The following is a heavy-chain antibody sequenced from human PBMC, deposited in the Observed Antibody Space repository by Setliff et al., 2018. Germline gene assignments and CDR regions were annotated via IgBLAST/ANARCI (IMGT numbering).Heavy chain of an antibody. V-gene: IGHV3-48*04. CDR2: ISSSSSTI. Sequence: GGSLRLSCAASGFTFSSYSMNWVRQAPGKGLEWVSYISSSSSTIYYADSVKGRFTISRDNAKNSLYLQMNSLRAEDTAVYFCASRIGGSPYWGQGTLVTVSS. J-gene: IGHJ4*02. CDR3: ASRIGGSPY. CDR1: GFTFSSYS. D-gene: IGHD1-26*01.